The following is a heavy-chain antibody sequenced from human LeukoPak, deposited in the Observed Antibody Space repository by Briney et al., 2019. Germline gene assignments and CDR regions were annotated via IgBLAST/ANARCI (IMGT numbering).Heavy chain of an antibody. CDR1: GFTFNNYA. J-gene: IGHJ4*02. V-gene: IGHV3-23*01. CDR3: ARDSVYYYDSSGRNNFDY. CDR2: ISGDGVSP. Sequence: PGGSLRLSCSASGFTFNNYALTWVRQTPGKGLECVSAISGDGVSPYYADSVRGRFTISRDNSKNSLYLQMNSLRAEDTAVYYCARDSVYYYDSSGRNNFDYWGQGTLVTVSS. D-gene: IGHD3-22*01.